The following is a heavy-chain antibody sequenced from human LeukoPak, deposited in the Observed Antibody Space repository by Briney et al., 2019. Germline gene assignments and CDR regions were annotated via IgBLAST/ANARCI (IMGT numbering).Heavy chain of an antibody. CDR1: GGSIRSYY. Sequence: SETLSLTCTVSGGSIRSYYWSWIRQPPGKGLEWIGYIYYSGSTNYNPSLKSRVSISVDTSKNQFSLKLSSVTAADTAVYYYAGTGSTVTMLYPFDHWGQGTLVTVSS. J-gene: IGHJ4*02. CDR3: AGTGSTVTMLYPFDH. CDR2: IYYSGST. D-gene: IGHD4-17*01. V-gene: IGHV4-59*01.